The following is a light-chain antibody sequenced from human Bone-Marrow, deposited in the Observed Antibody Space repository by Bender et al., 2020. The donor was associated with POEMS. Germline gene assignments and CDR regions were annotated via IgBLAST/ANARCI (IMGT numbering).Light chain of an antibody. CDR1: SSDVGGYNY. V-gene: IGLV2-8*01. J-gene: IGLJ3*02. CDR3: QSFDTSLSGWV. Sequence: QSALTQPASVSGSPGQSITISCTGTSSDVGGYNYVSWYQQHPGKAPKLIIYEVNKRPSGVPDRFSGSKSGNTASLTVSGLQADDEADYYCQSFDTSLSGWVFGAGTKLTV. CDR2: EVN.